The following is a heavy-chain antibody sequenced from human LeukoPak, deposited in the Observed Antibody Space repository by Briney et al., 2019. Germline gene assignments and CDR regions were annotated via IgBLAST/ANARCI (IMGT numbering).Heavy chain of an antibody. CDR3: ARVRGKTHSDY. CDR2: INRDGSQK. CDR1: GFSLSAFW. D-gene: IGHD3-10*01. J-gene: IGHJ4*02. V-gene: IGHV3-7*01. Sequence: PGGSLRLSCAASGFSLSAFWMTWVRQAPGKGLEWVANINRDGSQKNHVDSVEGRFTISRDNAKNTLYLQMNSLRAEDTAVYYCARVRGKTHSDYWGQGTLVTVSS.